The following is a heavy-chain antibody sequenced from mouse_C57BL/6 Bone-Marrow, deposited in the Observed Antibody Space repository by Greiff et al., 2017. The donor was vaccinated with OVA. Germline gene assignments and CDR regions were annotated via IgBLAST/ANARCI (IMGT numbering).Heavy chain of an antibody. V-gene: IGHV5-6*02. J-gene: IGHJ3*01. CDR2: ISSGGSYT. CDR3: ARLPTFAY. CDR1: GFTFSSYG. D-gene: IGHD2-10*01. Sequence: DVKLVESGGDLVKPGGSLKLSCAASGFTFSSYGMSWVRQTPDKRLEWVATISSGGSYTYYPDSVKGRFTISRDNAKNTLYLQMSSLKSEDTAMYYCARLPTFAYWGQGTLVTVSA.